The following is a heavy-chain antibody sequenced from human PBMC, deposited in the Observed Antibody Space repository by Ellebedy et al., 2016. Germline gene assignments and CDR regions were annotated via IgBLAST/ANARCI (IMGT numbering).Heavy chain of an antibody. CDR2: IIPILSIT. CDR3: ARAVYGMGWFDP. Sequence: ASVKVSCKASGGTFSSYAISWVRQAPGQGLEWMGRIIPILSITNYAQKFQGRVTITRDTSANTAYMELSSLRSEDTAVYYCARAVYGMGWFDPWGQGTLVTVSS. CDR1: GGTFSSYA. V-gene: IGHV1-69*04. J-gene: IGHJ5*02. D-gene: IGHD2-8*01.